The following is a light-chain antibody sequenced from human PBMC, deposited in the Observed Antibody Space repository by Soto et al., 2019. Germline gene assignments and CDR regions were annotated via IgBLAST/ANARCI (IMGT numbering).Light chain of an antibody. CDR1: SSDLGSYNL. CDR3: CSYAGSSTYV. V-gene: IGLV2-23*02. CDR2: EVN. J-gene: IGLJ1*01. Sequence: QSVLTQPASVSGSPGQSITISCTGTSSDLGSYNLVSWYQQHPGKAPKLMIYEVNKRPSGVSDRFSGSKSGNTASLTISGLQAEDEADYYCCSYAGSSTYVFGTGTKLTVL.